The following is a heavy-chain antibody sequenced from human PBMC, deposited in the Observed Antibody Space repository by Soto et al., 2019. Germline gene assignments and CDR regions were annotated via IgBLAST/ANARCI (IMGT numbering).Heavy chain of an antibody. D-gene: IGHD3-22*01. CDR3: ARFPPDYYDSSGYYFYFDY. J-gene: IGHJ4*02. V-gene: IGHV4-4*02. CDR2: IYHSGST. CDR1: GGSTSSSNW. Sequence: SETLSLTCAVSGGSTSSSNWWSWVRQPPGKGLEWIGEIYHSGSTNYNPSLKSRVTISVDKSKNQFSLKLSSVTAADTAVYYCARFPPDYYDSSGYYFYFDYWGQGTLVTVSS.